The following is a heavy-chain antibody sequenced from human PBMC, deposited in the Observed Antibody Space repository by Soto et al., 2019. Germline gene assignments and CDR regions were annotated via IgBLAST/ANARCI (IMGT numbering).Heavy chain of an antibody. CDR2: ITWHSDGM. D-gene: IGHD3-10*01. CDR1: GFNFNDHG. V-gene: IGHV3-9*01. Sequence: EVQLVGSGGGLVQPGRSLRLSCIASGFNFNDHGMHWVRQAPGKGLEWVSGITWHSDGMGYADSVKGRFTISRGNAKNSLYLQMNSLRVEDTALYYCAKEDSGFSGYMDVWGKGTTVTVSS. CDR3: AKEDSGFSGYMDV. J-gene: IGHJ6*03.